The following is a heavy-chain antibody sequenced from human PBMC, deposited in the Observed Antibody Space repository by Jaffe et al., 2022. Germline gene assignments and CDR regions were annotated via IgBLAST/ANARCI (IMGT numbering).Heavy chain of an antibody. J-gene: IGHJ4*02. V-gene: IGHV4-61*02. CDR3: ARDRGNWGGVYYFDY. CDR1: GGSISSGSYY. Sequence: QVQLQESGPGLVKPSQTLSLTCTVSGGSISSGSYYWSWIRQPAGKGLEWIGRIYTSGSTNYNPSLKSRVTISVDTSKNQFSLKLSSVTAADTAVYYCARDRGNWGGVYYFDYWGQGTLVTVSS. D-gene: IGHD7-27*01. CDR2: IYTSGST.